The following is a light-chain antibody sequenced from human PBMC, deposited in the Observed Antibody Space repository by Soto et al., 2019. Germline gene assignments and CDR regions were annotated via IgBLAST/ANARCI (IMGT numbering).Light chain of an antibody. CDR2: DNN. Sequence: QSVLTQPPSVSAAPGQKVTISCSGSSSNIGNYYVAWYQHLPGTAPKLLIFDNNQRPSDIPDRFSGSKSGTSATLGITGLQTGDEADYYCGTWDSSLSGGSYVFGTGTKVTVL. CDR3: GTWDSSLSGGSYV. J-gene: IGLJ1*01. V-gene: IGLV1-51*01. CDR1: SSNIGNYY.